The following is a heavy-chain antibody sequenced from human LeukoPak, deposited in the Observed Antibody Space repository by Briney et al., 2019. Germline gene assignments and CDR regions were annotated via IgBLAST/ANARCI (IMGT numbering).Heavy chain of an antibody. V-gene: IGHV1-69*13. CDR1: GGTFSSYA. Sequence: VASVKVSCKASGGTFSSYAISWVRQAPGQGLEWMGGIIPIFGTANYAQKFQGRVTITADESTSTAYMELSSLRSEDTAVYYCARSGAHDYGDCYDYWGQGTLVTVSS. CDR3: ARSGAHDYGDCYDY. J-gene: IGHJ4*02. CDR2: IIPIFGTA. D-gene: IGHD4-17*01.